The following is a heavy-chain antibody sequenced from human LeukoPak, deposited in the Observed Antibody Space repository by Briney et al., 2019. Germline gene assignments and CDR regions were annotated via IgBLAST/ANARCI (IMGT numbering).Heavy chain of an antibody. V-gene: IGHV3-30*01. CDR3: AKDYGQWEVLQAFDY. CDR1: GFTFSSYA. Sequence: GGSLRLSCAASGFTFSSYAMHWVRQAPGKGPEWVAVISHDESNKYYVDSVKGRFTISRDNSKNTLYLQMNSLRAEDTALYYCAKDYGQWEVLQAFDYWGQGTLVTVSS. CDR2: ISHDESNK. D-gene: IGHD1-26*01. J-gene: IGHJ4*02.